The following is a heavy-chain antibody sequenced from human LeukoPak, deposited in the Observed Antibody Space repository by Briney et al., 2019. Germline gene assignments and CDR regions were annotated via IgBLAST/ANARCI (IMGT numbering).Heavy chain of an antibody. CDR2: INKDGSGK. V-gene: IGHV3-7*01. CDR3: ARDGITGRPVAGLDY. J-gene: IGHJ4*02. CDR1: GFTFSTYW. D-gene: IGHD6-19*01. Sequence: GGSLRLSCAASGFTFSTYWMNWVRQAPGKGLEWVANINKDGSGKYYVDSVKGRFTISRDNAKNSLYLEMNSLRVEDTAVYHCARDGITGRPVAGLDYWGQGTLVTVSS.